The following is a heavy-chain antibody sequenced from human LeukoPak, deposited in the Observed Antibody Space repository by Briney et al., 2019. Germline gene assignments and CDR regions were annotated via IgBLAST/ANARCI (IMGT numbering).Heavy chain of an antibody. V-gene: IGHV1-2*02. Sequence: ASVKVSCKASGYTFTDYYMQWVRQAPGQGLERMGWINLNSRGTNYAQKFKRRVTMTRDTSISTAYMELNRLRSDDTAVYYCARERRGIDRAFDIWGQGTMVTVSS. CDR1: GYTFTDYY. CDR2: INLNSRGT. CDR3: ARERRGIDRAFDI. D-gene: IGHD2/OR15-2a*01. J-gene: IGHJ3*02.